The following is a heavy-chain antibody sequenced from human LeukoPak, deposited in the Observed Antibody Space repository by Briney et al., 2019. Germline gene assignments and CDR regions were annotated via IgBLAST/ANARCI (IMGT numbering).Heavy chain of an antibody. CDR2: ISAYNGNT. J-gene: IGHJ4*02. V-gene: IGHV1-18*01. Sequence: ASVKVSCKASGYTFTSYGISWVRQAPGQGLEWMGWISAYNGNTNYAQKLQGRVTMTTDTSTSTAYMELSSLRSEDTAVYYCAKTLRYSGSYYGDYWGQGTLVTVSS. CDR1: GYTFTSYG. D-gene: IGHD1-26*01. CDR3: AKTLRYSGSYYGDY.